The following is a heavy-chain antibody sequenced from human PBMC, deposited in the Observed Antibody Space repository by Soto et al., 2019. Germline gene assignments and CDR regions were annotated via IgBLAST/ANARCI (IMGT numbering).Heavy chain of an antibody. V-gene: IGHV4-30-4*01. CDR3: ASRSFWSDGGRFDP. J-gene: IGHJ5*02. CDR2: NYYIGTT. D-gene: IGHD3-3*01. Sequence: QVQLQESGPGLVKPSQTLSLTCTVSGVSISSGDYYWSWIRQPPGKGLEWIGYNYYIGTTYYNPSLKSRVTISVDTSKNQFSLKLSSVTAADTAVYYCASRSFWSDGGRFDPWGQGTLVTVSS. CDR1: GVSISSGDYY.